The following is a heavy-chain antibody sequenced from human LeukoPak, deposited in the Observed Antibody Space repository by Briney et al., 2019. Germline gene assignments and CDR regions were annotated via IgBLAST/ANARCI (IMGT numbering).Heavy chain of an antibody. CDR1: GYTFTGYY. V-gene: IGHV1-2*02. Sequence: GASVKVSCKASGYTFTGYYMHWVRQAPGQGLEWMGWINPNSGGTNYAQKFQGRVTMTRDTSISTACMELSRLRSDDTAVYYCAREEDSGYYFRPSSDAFDIWGQGTMVTVSS. CDR2: INPNSGGT. CDR3: AREEDSGYYFRPSSDAFDI. D-gene: IGHD3-22*01. J-gene: IGHJ3*02.